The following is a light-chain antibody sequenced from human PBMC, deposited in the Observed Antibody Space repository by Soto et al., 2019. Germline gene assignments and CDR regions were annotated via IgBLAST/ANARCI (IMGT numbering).Light chain of an antibody. CDR1: SSDIGGFYY. CDR2: QVS. CDR3: SSYSSSSTFYV. V-gene: IGLV2-14*01. Sequence: LTQPASVSGSPGQSITISCTGTSSDIGGFYYVSWYQHHPGKDPKLMIYQVSNRPSGVSNRFSGSKSGNTASLTISGLQAEDEADYFCSSYSSSSTFYVFGAGTKVTVL. J-gene: IGLJ1*01.